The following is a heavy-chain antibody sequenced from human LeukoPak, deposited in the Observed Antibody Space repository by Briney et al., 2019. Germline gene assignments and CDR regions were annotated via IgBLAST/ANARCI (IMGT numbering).Heavy chain of an antibody. CDR1: RFIFSSYA. D-gene: IGHD3-3*01. Sequence: GGSLRLSCAASRFIFSSYAMSWVRQAPGKGLEWVSAVSASGGTPYYADSVKGRFTISRDNSKNTLYLQMNSLRAEDTAVYYCAKGSGRGDYWGQGTLVTVSS. V-gene: IGHV3-23*01. CDR3: AKGSGRGDY. CDR2: VSASGGTP. J-gene: IGHJ4*02.